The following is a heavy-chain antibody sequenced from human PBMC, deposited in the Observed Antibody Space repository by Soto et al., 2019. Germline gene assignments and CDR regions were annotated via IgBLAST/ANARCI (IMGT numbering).Heavy chain of an antibody. CDR2: IYYSGST. CDR3: ARVSSMVRGVKDYYYYYYMDV. Sequence: SETNSDTCSVGGGYIGSSSEYWGRKRQTTGKGLEWIGSIYYSGSTNYNPSLKSRVTISVDTSKNQFSLKLSSVTAADTAVYYCARVSSMVRGVKDYYYYYYMDVWGKGTTVTVSS. V-gene: IGHV4-39*07. CDR1: GGYIGSSSEY. D-gene: IGHD3-10*01. J-gene: IGHJ6*03.